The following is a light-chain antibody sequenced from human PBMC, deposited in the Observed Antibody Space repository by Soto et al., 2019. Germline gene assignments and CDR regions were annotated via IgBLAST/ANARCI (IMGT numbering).Light chain of an antibody. Sequence: DIQLTQSPSFLSASVGDRVTITCRASQEISSHLAWYQQKPGKAPKLLIYAASTLQSGVPSGFGGSGPGPEFTLTINSLQPEDFATYYCQQVKTDQLTFGGGTKVEIK. V-gene: IGKV1-9*01. CDR3: QQVKTDQLT. J-gene: IGKJ4*01. CDR2: AAS. CDR1: QEISSH.